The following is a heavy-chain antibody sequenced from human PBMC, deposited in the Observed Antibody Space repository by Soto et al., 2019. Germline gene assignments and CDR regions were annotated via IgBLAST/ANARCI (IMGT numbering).Heavy chain of an antibody. J-gene: IGHJ4*02. Sequence: PSETRSLTCTVSGGAISSSSYYWGWIRQPPGKGLEWIGCIYYSGSTYYNPSLKSRVTISVDTSKNQFSLKLSSVTAADTAVYYCARDYYDSSGYFDYWGQGTLVTVPQ. CDR2: IYYSGST. D-gene: IGHD3-22*01. CDR1: GGAISSSSYY. V-gene: IGHV4-39*07. CDR3: ARDYYDSSGYFDY.